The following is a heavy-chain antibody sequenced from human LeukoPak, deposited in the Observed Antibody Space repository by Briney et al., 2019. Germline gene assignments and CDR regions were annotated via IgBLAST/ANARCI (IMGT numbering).Heavy chain of an antibody. J-gene: IGHJ4*02. Sequence: GGSLRLSCAASGFTFSSYDMNWVRQAPGKGLEWVSYISSSGSNIYYADSVKGRFTISRDNAKNSLYLQMTSMRAEDTAVYYCARDQYFDYWGQGTLVTVSS. CDR2: ISSSGSNI. CDR3: ARDQYFDY. CDR1: GFTFSSYD. V-gene: IGHV3-48*03.